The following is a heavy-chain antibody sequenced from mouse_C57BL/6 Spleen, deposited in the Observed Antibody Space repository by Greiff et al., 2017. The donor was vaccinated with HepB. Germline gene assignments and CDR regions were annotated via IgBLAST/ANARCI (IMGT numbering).Heavy chain of an antibody. CDR1: GYTFTSYW. Sequence: VQLQQSGAELVKPGASVKLSCKASGYTFTSYWMQWVKQRPGQGLEWIGEIDPSDSYTNYNQKFKGKATLTVDTSSSTAYMQLSSLTSEDSAVYYCARERNYYGSSWFAYWGQRTLVTVSA. J-gene: IGHJ3*01. D-gene: IGHD1-1*01. CDR2: IDPSDSYT. V-gene: IGHV1-50*01. CDR3: ARERNYYGSSWFAY.